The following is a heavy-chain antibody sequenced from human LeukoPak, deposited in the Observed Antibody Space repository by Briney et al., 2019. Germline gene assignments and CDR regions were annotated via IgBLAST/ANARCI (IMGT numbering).Heavy chain of an antibody. CDR1: EFTFSSYW. J-gene: IGHJ6*02. Sequence: GGSLRLSCAGSEFTFSSYWMSWVRQAPGKGLEWVANIKQDGSEKYYVDSVKGRFTISRDNAKNSLYLQMNSLRAEDTAVYYCAREPVLYYYYYYGMDVWGQGTTVTVSS. V-gene: IGHV3-7*01. CDR2: IKQDGSEK. CDR3: AREPVLYYYYYYGMDV.